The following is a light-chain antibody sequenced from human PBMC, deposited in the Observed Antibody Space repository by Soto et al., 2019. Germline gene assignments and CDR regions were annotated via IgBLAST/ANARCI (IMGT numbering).Light chain of an antibody. V-gene: IGKV3-20*01. J-gene: IGKJ1*01. CDR3: QQYGSSLWT. Sequence: EIVFTHSPGTLSLSPGERATRSCRASQSVSSSYLAWYQQKPGQAPRLLIYGASSRDTGIPDRFSGSGSGTDFTLTISRLEPEDFAVYYCQQYGSSLWTFGQGTKVDIK. CDR1: QSVSSSY. CDR2: GAS.